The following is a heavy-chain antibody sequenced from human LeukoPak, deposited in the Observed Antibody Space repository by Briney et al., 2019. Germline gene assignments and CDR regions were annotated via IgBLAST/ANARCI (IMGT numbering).Heavy chain of an antibody. CDR1: GFTVSTYY. V-gene: IGHV3-53*01. J-gene: IGHJ4*02. CDR3: ARGGGDSNSWYVRGLDY. CDR2: IYSGGTT. Sequence: GGSLRLSCAASGFTVSTYYMSWVRQAPGKGLEWVSVIYSGGTTYYADSVKGRFTISRDDSKNTLYLQMNSLRAEDTAVYYCARGGGDSNSWYVRGLDYWGQGTLVTVSS. D-gene: IGHD6-13*01.